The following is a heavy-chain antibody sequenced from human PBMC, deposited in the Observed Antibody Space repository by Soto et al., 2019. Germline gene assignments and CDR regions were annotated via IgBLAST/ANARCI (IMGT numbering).Heavy chain of an antibody. Sequence: SLRLSCAASGFTFDSPYSHGMSWVRQSPGKGPEWVSTISSNGANTHYAESVKGRFTISKDASRNTVHLHMNSLRAEDTATYFCVSWVSAHFDYWGHGTPVTVS. V-gene: IGHV3-23*01. J-gene: IGHJ4*01. CDR1: GFTFDSPYSHG. D-gene: IGHD2-8*01. CDR2: ISSNGANT. CDR3: VSWVSAHFDY.